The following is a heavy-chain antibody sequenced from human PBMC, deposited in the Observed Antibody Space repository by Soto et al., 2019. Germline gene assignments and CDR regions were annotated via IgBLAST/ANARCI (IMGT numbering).Heavy chain of an antibody. Sequence: PGGALRLSCAASGFTFSDYYISWIRQAPGKGLEWVSYISSSSSYTNYADSVKGRFTISRDNAKNSLYLQMNSLRAEDTAVYYCARALGGRAVPWDYWGQGTLVTVSS. CDR3: ARALGGRAVPWDY. CDR2: ISSSSSYT. CDR1: GFTFSDYY. D-gene: IGHD2-15*01. J-gene: IGHJ4*02. V-gene: IGHV3-11*06.